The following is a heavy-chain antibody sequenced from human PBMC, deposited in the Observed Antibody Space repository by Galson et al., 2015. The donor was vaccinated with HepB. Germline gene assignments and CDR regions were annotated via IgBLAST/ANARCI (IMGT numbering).Heavy chain of an antibody. CDR3: ARGGPTVDGYSGYELDY. V-gene: IGHV3-30-3*01. Sequence: SLRLSCAASGFTFSSYAMHWVRQAPGKGLEWVAVISYDGSNKYYADSVKGRFTISRDNSKNTLYLQMNSLRVEDTAVYYCARGGPTVDGYSGYELDYWGQGTLVTVSS. CDR1: GFTFSSYA. D-gene: IGHD5-12*01. J-gene: IGHJ4*02. CDR2: ISYDGSNK.